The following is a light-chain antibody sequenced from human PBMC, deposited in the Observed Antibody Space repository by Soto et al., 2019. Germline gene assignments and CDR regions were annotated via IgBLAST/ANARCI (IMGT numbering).Light chain of an antibody. Sequence: ELVLTQSPGTLSLSPGERATLSCRASQIVSSTYLAWFQQKPGQAPRLLICGASTRATGIPDRFSCSGSGTDFTLTISGLEPEDFAFYYCQQYDVTPPNTFGGGTKVEV. CDR2: GAS. CDR3: QQYDVTPPNT. J-gene: IGKJ4*01. V-gene: IGKV3-20*01. CDR1: QIVSSTY.